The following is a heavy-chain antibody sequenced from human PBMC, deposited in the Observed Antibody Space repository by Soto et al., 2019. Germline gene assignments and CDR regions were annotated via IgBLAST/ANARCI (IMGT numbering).Heavy chain of an antibody. D-gene: IGHD3-22*01. CDR3: ARAEYYHTSDYAFDY. V-gene: IGHV3-33*01. CDR2: IWYDGSNK. J-gene: IGHJ4*02. CDR1: GFTFSNYG. Sequence: PGGSLRLSCAASGFTFSNYGMHWVRQAPGKGLEWVAVIWYDGSNKYYADSVKGRFTISRDNSKNTLYLQMNSLRDEDTAVYYCARAEYYHTSDYAFDYWGQEPLVTVSS.